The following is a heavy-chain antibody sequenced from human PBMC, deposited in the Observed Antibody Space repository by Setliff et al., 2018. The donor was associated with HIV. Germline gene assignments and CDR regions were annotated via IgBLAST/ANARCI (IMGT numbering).Heavy chain of an antibody. J-gene: IGHJ4*02. CDR3: ARRQPDTIFGVVIFDY. CDR1: GGSISSSGPGYY. CDR2: VYYSGST. V-gene: IGHV4-39*01. Sequence: PSETLSLTCTVSGGSISSSGPGYYWGWVRQAPGGGLEWIGSVYYSGSTYYNPSLESRVTISLDTSKNQLSLRLTSMTAADTAVYYCARRQPDTIFGVVIFDYWGQGKMVTVSS. D-gene: IGHD3-3*01.